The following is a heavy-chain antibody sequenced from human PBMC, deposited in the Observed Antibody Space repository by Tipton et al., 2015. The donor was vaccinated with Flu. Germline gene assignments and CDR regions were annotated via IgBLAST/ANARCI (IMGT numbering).Heavy chain of an antibody. CDR1: GFTFNNYA. J-gene: IGHJ4*02. V-gene: IGHV3-23*01. CDR2: VSGSAGGP. D-gene: IGHD2-21*02. CDR3: ARQISGGDCY. Sequence: SLRLSCAASGFTFNNYAMNWVRQAPGKGLEWVSAVSGSAGGPNYADSVKGRFTISRDNAKNSLYLQMNSLRAEDTAVYYCARQISGGDCYWGQGTLVTVSS.